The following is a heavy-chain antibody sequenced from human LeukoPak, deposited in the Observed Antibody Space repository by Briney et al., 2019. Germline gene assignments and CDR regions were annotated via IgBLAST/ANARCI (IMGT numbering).Heavy chain of an antibody. Sequence: SETLSLTCAVYGGSFSGYYWSWIRQPPGKGLEWIGEINHSGSTNYNPSLKSRVTISVDTSKNQFSLKLSSVTAADTAVYYCARWLKIAVTHAFDIWGQGTMVTVSS. V-gene: IGHV4-34*01. CDR3: ARWLKIAVTHAFDI. CDR2: INHSGST. D-gene: IGHD6-19*01. CDR1: GGSFSGYY. J-gene: IGHJ3*02.